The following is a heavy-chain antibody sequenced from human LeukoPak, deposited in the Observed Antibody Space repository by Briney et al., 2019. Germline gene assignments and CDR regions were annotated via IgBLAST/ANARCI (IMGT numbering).Heavy chain of an antibody. CDR2: ISYDGSNK. V-gene: IGHV3-30-3*01. J-gene: IGHJ6*02. D-gene: IGHD4-17*01. Sequence: PGGSLRLSRAASGFTFSSYAMHWVRQAPGKGLEGVAVISYDGSNKYYADSVKGRFTISRDNSKNTLYLQMNSLRAEDTAVYYCAKAGGDYAAGYGMDVWGQGTTVTVSS. CDR1: GFTFSSYA. CDR3: AKAGGDYAAGYGMDV.